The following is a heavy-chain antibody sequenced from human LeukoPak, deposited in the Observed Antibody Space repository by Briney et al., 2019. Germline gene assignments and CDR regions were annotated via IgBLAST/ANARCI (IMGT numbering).Heavy chain of an antibody. CDR3: ARGIGSGYYYYYYMDV. Sequence: GGSLRLSCAASGFTFSDYNMRWIRQAPGKGLEWVSSISRSGSTKYYADSVKGRFTISRDNAKNSLFLQMNSLRAEDTAVYYCARGIGSGYYYYYYMDVWGKGTTVTVSS. CDR2: ISRSGSTK. CDR1: GFTFSDYN. J-gene: IGHJ6*03. D-gene: IGHD6-19*01. V-gene: IGHV3-11*01.